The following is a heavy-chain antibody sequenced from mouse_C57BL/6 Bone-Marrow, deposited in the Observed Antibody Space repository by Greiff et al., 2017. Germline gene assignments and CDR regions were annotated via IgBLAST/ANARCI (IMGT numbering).Heavy chain of an antibody. Sequence: QVQLQQPGAELVRPGSSVKLSCKASGYTFTSYWMDWVKQRPGQGLEWIGNIYPSDSETHYNQKFKDKATLTVDKSSSTAYMLLSSLTSEDSAVYYCAGRGPYWFAYWGQGTLVTVSA. CDR3: AGRGPYWFAY. J-gene: IGHJ3*01. V-gene: IGHV1-61*01. CDR2: IYPSDSET. CDR1: GYTFTSYW. D-gene: IGHD3-3*01.